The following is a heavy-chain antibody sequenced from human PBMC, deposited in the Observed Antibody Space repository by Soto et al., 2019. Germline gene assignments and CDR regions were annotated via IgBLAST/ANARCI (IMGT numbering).Heavy chain of an antibody. CDR3: AKDPALDYYDSSGPQNWFDP. CDR2: ISGSGGRT. J-gene: IGHJ5*02. D-gene: IGHD3-22*01. V-gene: IGHV3-23*01. CDR1: GFTFSSYA. Sequence: PGGSLRLSCPASGFTFSSYAMSWVRQAPGKGMEWVSAISGSGGRTYSADSVKGRFTISRDNSKNTLYLQLNSLRAEDTAVYYCAKDPALDYYDSSGPQNWFDPWGQGTLVTVSS.